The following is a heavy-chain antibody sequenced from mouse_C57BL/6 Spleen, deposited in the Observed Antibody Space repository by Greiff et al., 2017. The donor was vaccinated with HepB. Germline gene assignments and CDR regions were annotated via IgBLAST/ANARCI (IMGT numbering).Heavy chain of an antibody. CDR3: ARATTVVATSYFDY. CDR2: INPNNGGT. V-gene: IGHV1-26*01. J-gene: IGHJ2*01. Sequence: EVQLQQSGPELVKPGASVKISCKASGYTFTDYYMNWVKQSHGKSLEWIGDINPNNGGTSYIQKFKGKATLTVDKSSSTAYMELRSLTSEDSAVYYCARATTVVATSYFDYWGQGTTLTVSS. D-gene: IGHD1-1*01. CDR1: GYTFTDYY.